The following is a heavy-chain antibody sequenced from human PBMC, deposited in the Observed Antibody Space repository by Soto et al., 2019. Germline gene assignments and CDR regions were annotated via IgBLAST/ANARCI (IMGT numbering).Heavy chain of an antibody. CDR3: AAESSGSYYWYYYYGMGV. V-gene: IGHV1-58*01. CDR2: IVVGSGNT. D-gene: IGHD1-26*01. Sequence: GASVKVSCKASGFTFTSSAVQWVRQARGQRLEWIGWIVVGSGNTNYAQKFQERVTITRDMSTSTAYMELSSLRSEDTAVYYCAAESSGSYYWYYYYGMGVWGQGTTVTVSS. J-gene: IGHJ6*02. CDR1: GFTFTSSA.